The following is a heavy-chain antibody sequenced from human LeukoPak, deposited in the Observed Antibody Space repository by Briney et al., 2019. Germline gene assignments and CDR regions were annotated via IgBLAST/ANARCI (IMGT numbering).Heavy chain of an antibody. CDR1: GFTFSSYS. J-gene: IGHJ4*02. V-gene: IGHV3-21*01. D-gene: IGHD2-15*01. CDR2: ISSSSSYI. Sequence: GGSLRLSCAASGFTFSSYSMNWVRQAPGKGLEWVSSISSSSSYIYYADSVKGRFTISRDNAKNSLYLQMNSLRAEDTAVYHCAGSPLSGVAPGFDYWGQGTLVTVSS. CDR3: AGSPLSGVAPGFDY.